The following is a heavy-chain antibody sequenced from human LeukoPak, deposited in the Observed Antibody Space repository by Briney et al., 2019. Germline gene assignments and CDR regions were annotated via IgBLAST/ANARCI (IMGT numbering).Heavy chain of an antibody. Sequence: SETLSLTCTVSGGSISSYYWSWIRQPPGKGLEWIGYVYYSGSTNYNPSLKSRVTISVDTSKNQFSLKLSSVTAADTAVYYCARTMVRGVIITPIWFDPWGQGTLVTVSS. CDR2: VYYSGST. D-gene: IGHD3-10*01. CDR3: ARTMVRGVIITPIWFDP. J-gene: IGHJ5*02. CDR1: GGSISSYY. V-gene: IGHV4-59*01.